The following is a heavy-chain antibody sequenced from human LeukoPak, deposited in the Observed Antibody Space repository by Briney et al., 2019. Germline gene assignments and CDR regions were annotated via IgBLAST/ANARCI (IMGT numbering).Heavy chain of an antibody. CDR1: GFTVSSNY. CDR2: IYSGGST. V-gene: IGHV3-53*01. D-gene: IGHD3-3*01. J-gene: IGHJ4*02. Sequence: PGGSLRLSCAASGFTVSSNYMSWVRQAPGKGLEWVSVIYSGGSTYYADSVKGRFTISRDNSKNTLYPQMNSLRAEDTAVYYCASLRFLEWHPFDYWGQGTLVTVSS. CDR3: ASLRFLEWHPFDY.